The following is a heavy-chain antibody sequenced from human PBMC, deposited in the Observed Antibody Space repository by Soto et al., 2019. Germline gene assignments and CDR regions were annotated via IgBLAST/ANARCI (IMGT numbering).Heavy chain of an antibody. V-gene: IGHV4-61*01. CDR1: GDSVSSASFY. CDR3: ARVKSGRNWFDP. CDR2: IYFSGST. Sequence: SETLSLTCTVSGDSVSSASFYWIWIRQAPGKGLEWIGFIYFSGSTNYNPSLKSRVTMSLDTSKNQFSLNLSSVTPADTAVHYCARVKSGRNWFDPWGQGTLVTVSS. D-gene: IGHD3-3*01. J-gene: IGHJ5*02.